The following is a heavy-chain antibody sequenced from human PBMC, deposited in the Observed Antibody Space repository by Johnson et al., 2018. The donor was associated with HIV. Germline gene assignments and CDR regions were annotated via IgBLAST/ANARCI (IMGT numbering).Heavy chain of an antibody. CDR2: ISGSAGST. Sequence: VQLVESGGGLVQPGGSLRLSCAASGFTFSTYAMYWVRQAPGKGLEWVSSISGSAGSTYYADSVKGRFTISRDNSKKTLHLLMNSLRAEDTAIYHCAKDILRIGAACIYGASDIWGQGTMVTVSS. D-gene: IGHD6-13*01. V-gene: IGHV3-23*04. CDR1: GFTFSTYA. J-gene: IGHJ3*02. CDR3: AKDILRIGAACIYGASDI.